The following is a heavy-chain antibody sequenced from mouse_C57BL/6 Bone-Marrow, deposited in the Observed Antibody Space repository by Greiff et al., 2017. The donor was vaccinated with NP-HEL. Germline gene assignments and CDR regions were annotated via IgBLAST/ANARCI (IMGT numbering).Heavy chain of an antibody. CDR1: GFNIKDDY. J-gene: IGHJ2*01. V-gene: IGHV14-4*01. CDR2: IDPENGDT. Sequence: VQLQQSGAELVRPGASVKLSCTASGFNIKDDYMHWVKQRPEQGLEWIGWIDPENGDTEYASKFQGKATITADTSSNTAYLQLSSLTSEDTAVYYCTTWADYYGKGYWGQGTTLTVSS. CDR3: TTWADYYGKGY. D-gene: IGHD1-1*01.